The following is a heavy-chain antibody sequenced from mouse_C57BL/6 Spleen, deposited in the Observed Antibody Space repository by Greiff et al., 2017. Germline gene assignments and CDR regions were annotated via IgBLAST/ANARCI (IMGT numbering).Heavy chain of an antibody. CDR3: ARSYGSSLYYYAMDY. V-gene: IGHV5-9*01. CDR1: GFTFSSYT. D-gene: IGHD1-1*01. CDR2: ISGGGGNT. Sequence: EVQVVESGGGLVKPGGSLKLSCAASGFTFSSYTMSWVRQTPEKRLEWVATISGGGGNTYYPDSVKGRFTISRDNAKNTLYLQMSSLRSEDTALYYCARSYGSSLYYYAMDYWGQGTSVTVSS. J-gene: IGHJ4*01.